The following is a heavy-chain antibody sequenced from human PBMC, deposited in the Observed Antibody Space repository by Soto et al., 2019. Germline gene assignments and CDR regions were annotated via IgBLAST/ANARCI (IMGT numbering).Heavy chain of an antibody. V-gene: IGHV3-23*01. CDR2: VSSGGST. CDR3: AKRRGAGGHFDY. CDR1: GFTFTNYA. J-gene: IGHJ4*02. Sequence: PGGSLSLSCAASGFTFTNYAMGWVRQAPGKGLEWVSVVSSGGSTYYADSVTGRFTVSRDNSKNTLSLQMNSLRAEDTAVYYCAKRRGAGGHFDYWGQGALVTVSS. D-gene: IGHD2-15*01.